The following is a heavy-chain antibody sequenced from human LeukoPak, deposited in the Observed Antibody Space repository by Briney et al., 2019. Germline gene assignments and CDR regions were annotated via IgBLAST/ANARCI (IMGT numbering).Heavy chain of an antibody. V-gene: IGHV4-39*07. CDR3: ARHAVAGTGGFDY. D-gene: IGHD6-19*01. J-gene: IGHJ4*02. CDR2: IYYSGIT. Sequence: SETLSLTCTVSGVSISSISYYWGWIRQPPGKGLEWIASIYYSGITYYNPSLKSRVTISLDTPNNQFSLKLSSVTAADTAVYYCARHAVAGTGGFDYWGQGTLVTVSS. CDR1: GVSISSISYY.